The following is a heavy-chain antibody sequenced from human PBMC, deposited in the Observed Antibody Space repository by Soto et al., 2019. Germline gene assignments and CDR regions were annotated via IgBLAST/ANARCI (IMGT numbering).Heavy chain of an antibody. D-gene: IGHD2-2*01. V-gene: IGHV3-11*01. CDR3: ARDKGYCRSTGCYAPYFDY. CDR2: ISSSGSTI. Sequence: QVQLVESGGGLVKPGVSLRLSCAASGFTFSDYYMSWIHQAPGKGLEWVSYISSSGSTIYYADSVKGRFTISRDNAKNSLYLQMNSLRAEHTAVYYCARDKGYCRSTGCYAPYFDYWGQGTLVTVSS. J-gene: IGHJ4*02. CDR1: GFTFSDYY.